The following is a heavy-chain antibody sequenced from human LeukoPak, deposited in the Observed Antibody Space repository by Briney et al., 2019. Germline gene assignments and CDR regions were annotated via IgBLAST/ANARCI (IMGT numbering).Heavy chain of an antibody. CDR1: GGSFSPAH. CDR2: ICDNGHT. Sequence: PSETLSLTCTFSGGSFSPAHWSWIRQPPGKGLEWIGVICDNGHTDYNPSLQSRVTISVDTSKRQFSLKLSSLAAADTAVYYCARGGGESWRFLEWHYWGQGTLVTVSS. J-gene: IGHJ4*02. D-gene: IGHD3-3*01. V-gene: IGHV4-59*01. CDR3: ARGGGESWRFLEWHY.